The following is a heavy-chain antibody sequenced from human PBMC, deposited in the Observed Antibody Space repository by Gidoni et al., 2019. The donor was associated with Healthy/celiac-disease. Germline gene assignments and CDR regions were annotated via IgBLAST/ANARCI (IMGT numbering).Heavy chain of an antibody. Sequence: EVQLVESGGGLVQPGGSLRLSCAASGFTCSSYDMHWVRQATGKGLEWVSAIGTAGDTYYPGSVKGRFTISRENAKNSLYLQMNSLRAGDTAVYYCARYCSGGSCDGFDYWGQGTLVTVSS. J-gene: IGHJ4*02. CDR2: IGTAGDT. CDR3: ARYCSGGSCDGFDY. CDR1: GFTCSSYD. V-gene: IGHV3-13*01. D-gene: IGHD2-15*01.